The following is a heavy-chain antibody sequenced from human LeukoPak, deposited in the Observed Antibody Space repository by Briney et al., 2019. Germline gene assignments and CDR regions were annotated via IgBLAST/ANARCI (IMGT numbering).Heavy chain of an antibody. J-gene: IGHJ5*02. V-gene: IGHV3-48*04. D-gene: IGHD3-10*01. CDR1: GFTFSSYS. CDR3: ARDFHSYYYGSGSPLVWFDP. CDR2: ISSSSSTI. Sequence: GGSLRLSCAASGFTFSSYSMNWVRQAPGKGLEWVSYISSSSSTIYYADSVKGRFTISRGNAKNSLYLQMNSLRAEDTAVYYCARDFHSYYYGSGSPLVWFDPWGQGTLVTVSS.